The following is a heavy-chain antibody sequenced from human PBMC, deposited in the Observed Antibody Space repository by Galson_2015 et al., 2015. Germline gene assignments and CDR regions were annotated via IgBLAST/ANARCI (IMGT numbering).Heavy chain of an antibody. V-gene: IGHV1-46*01. CDR3: ARDVAAVAGTNWYFDL. Sequence: SVKVSCKASGYTFTTYYIHWVRQAPGQGLEWMGIINPSGGSTSYAQRFQGRVTMTRDTSTSTVYMELSSPRSEDTAVYYCARDVAAVAGTNWYFDLWGRGTLVTVSS. D-gene: IGHD6-19*01. J-gene: IGHJ2*01. CDR2: INPSGGST. CDR1: GYTFTTYY.